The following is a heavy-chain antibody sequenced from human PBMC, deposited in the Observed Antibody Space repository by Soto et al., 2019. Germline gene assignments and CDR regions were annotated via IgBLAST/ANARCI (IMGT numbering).Heavy chain of an antibody. J-gene: IGHJ1*01. CDR3: AHSIDYGDSEYFQH. V-gene: IGHV2-5*02. CDR2: IYWDDDK. D-gene: IGHD4-17*01. CDR1: GFSLTTRGVG. Sequence: QITLKESGPTLVKPTQTLTLTCTFSGFSLTTRGVGVGWTRQPPGKALEWLALIYWDDDKRYSPSLKSRLTITKDTSKNQVLVTMTNMDPVDTATYVCAHSIDYGDSEYFQHWGQGTLVTVSS.